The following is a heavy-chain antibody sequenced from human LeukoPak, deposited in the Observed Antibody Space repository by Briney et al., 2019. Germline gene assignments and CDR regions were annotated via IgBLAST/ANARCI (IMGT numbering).Heavy chain of an antibody. Sequence: NPSETLSLTCTVSGGSISSYYWSWIRQPPGKGLEWIGYIYYSGSTNYNPSLKSRVTISVDTSKNQFSLKLSSVTAADTAVYYCARKLSGPFDIWGQGTMVTVSS. J-gene: IGHJ3*02. CDR3: ARKLSGPFDI. CDR1: GGSISSYY. V-gene: IGHV4-59*01. D-gene: IGHD3-3*02. CDR2: IYYSGST.